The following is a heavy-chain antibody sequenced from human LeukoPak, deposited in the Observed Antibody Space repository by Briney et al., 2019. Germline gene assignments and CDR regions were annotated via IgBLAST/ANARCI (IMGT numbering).Heavy chain of an antibody. CDR3: ARIVDTAMVPYFDY. Sequence: GGSLRLSCAASGFTVSSNYMSWVRQAPGKGLEWVSVIYSGGSTYYADSVKGRFTISRHNSKNTLYLQMNSLRAEDTAVYYCARIVDTAMVPYFDYWGQGTLVTVSS. CDR1: GFTVSSNY. D-gene: IGHD5-18*01. V-gene: IGHV3-53*04. J-gene: IGHJ4*02. CDR2: IYSGGST.